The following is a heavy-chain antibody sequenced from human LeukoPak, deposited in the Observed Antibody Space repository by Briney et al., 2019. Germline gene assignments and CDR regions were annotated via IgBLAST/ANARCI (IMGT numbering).Heavy chain of an antibody. J-gene: IGHJ6*02. CDR1: GFTFTSYA. Sequence: PGGSLRLSCAVSGFTFTSYAMSWVRQAPGKGLEWVSVISHSGGSTFYSDSVKGRFTISRDNSKNTLFLRMNSLRAEDTAVYYCARDFLEVLWFGEPDYYYGMDVWGQGTTVTVSS. CDR2: ISHSGGST. V-gene: IGHV3-23*01. CDR3: ARDFLEVLWFGEPDYYYGMDV. D-gene: IGHD3-10*01.